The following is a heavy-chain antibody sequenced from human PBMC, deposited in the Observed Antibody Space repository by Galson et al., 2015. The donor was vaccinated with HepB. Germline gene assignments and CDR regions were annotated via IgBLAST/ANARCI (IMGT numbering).Heavy chain of an antibody. CDR1: GFTFSNSW. V-gene: IGHV3-7*03. Sequence: SLRLSCAASGFTFSNSWMSWVRQAPGQGLDWVASLNQDGSGKYYVDSVKGRFTISRDNAKNSLYLQMNNLRADDTAVYYCARYSVRSFDYWGQGTLVTVSS. D-gene: IGHD5/OR15-5a*01. CDR2: LNQDGSGK. J-gene: IGHJ4*02. CDR3: ARYSVRSFDY.